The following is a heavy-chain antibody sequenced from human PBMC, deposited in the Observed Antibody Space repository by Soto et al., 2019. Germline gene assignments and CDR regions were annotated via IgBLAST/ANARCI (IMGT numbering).Heavy chain of an antibody. J-gene: IGHJ5*02. Sequence: GASVKVSCKASGYTFTSYGISWVRQAPGQGLEWMGWISAYNGNTNYAQKLQGRVTMTTDTSTSTAYMELRSLRSDDTAVYYCARVVGVVAAPITGFDPWGKETLVTSPS. D-gene: IGHD2-15*01. CDR1: GYTFTSYG. V-gene: IGHV1-18*01. CDR3: ARVVGVVAAPITGFDP. CDR2: ISAYNGNT.